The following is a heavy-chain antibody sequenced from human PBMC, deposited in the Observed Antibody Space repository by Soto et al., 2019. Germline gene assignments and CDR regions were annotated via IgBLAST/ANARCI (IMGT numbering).Heavy chain of an antibody. CDR3: ARRITRPERFDY. CDR1: GGSISRSSDY. Sequence: PSETLSLTCTVSGGSISRSSDYWGWIRQPPGKGLEWIGNIYYSGNTYYNPSLQSRVTISVDTSKNQFSLKLTSATAADTAVYYCARRITRPERFDYWGQGALVTVSS. J-gene: IGHJ4*02. V-gene: IGHV4-39*01. D-gene: IGHD1-20*01. CDR2: IYYSGNT.